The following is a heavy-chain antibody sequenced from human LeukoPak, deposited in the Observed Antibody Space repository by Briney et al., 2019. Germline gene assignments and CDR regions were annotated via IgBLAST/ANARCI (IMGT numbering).Heavy chain of an antibody. Sequence: PGGSLRLSCAASGFIFDDYGMSWARQGPGKGLEWVSGINWNGGSTGYADSVKGRFTISRDNAKNSLYLQMNSLRAEDTALYYCARDPPIYGSGRQDYLGDAFDIWGQGTMVTVSS. CDR1: GFIFDDYG. D-gene: IGHD3-10*01. J-gene: IGHJ3*02. V-gene: IGHV3-20*04. CDR2: INWNGGST. CDR3: ARDPPIYGSGRQDYLGDAFDI.